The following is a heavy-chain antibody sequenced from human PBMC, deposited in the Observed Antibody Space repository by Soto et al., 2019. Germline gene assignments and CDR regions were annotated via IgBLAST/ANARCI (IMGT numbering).Heavy chain of an antibody. CDR2: IRSKANSYAT. J-gene: IGHJ6*02. CDR1: GFTFSGSA. Sequence: EVQLVESGGGLVQPGGSLKLSCAASGFTFSGSAMHWVRQASGKGLEWVGRIRSKANSYATAYAASVKGRFTISRDDSXXXAXXXMNSLKXXXXXXXYCTXHXSNYDFWSGSPPRYGMDVWGQGTTVTVSS. V-gene: IGHV3-73*01. CDR3: TXHXSNYDFWSGSPPRYGMDV. D-gene: IGHD3-3*01.